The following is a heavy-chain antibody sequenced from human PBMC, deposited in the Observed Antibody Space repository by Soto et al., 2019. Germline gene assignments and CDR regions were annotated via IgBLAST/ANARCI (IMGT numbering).Heavy chain of an antibody. CDR3: ARFGGYIFDY. J-gene: IGHJ4*02. CDR2: IYYSGSP. Sequence: SETLSLTCTVSGGSVSSGGYYLSWIRQHPGTGLEWIGYIYYSGSPYYNPSLKSRVTISVDTSKNQFSLRLSSVTAADTAVYYCARFGGYIFDYWGQGTLVTVSS. D-gene: IGHD3-3*01. V-gene: IGHV4-31*03. CDR1: GGSVSSGGYY.